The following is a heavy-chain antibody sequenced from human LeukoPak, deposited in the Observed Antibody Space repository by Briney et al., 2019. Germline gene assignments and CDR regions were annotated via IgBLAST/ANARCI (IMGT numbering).Heavy chain of an antibody. CDR2: IFHGGNT. J-gene: IGHJ4*02. Sequence: SGTLSLTCAVSGDSISSNTRWSWLRQPPGKGLEWIGEIFHGGNTNYNPSLMSRVTVSVDKSKNEFSVKLTSVTAADTAVYYCARDPEGSGNWFDIWGQGILVTVSS. CDR3: ARDPEGSGNWFDI. V-gene: IGHV4-4*02. CDR1: GDSISSNTR. D-gene: IGHD3-22*01.